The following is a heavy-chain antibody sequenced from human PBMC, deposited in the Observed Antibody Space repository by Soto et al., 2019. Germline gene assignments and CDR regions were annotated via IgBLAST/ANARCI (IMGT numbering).Heavy chain of an antibody. Sequence: QVQLQESGPGLVKPSQTLSLTCTVSGGSISSGYYYWSWIRQPPGEGLEWIGYIYHSGKTYYNPSLKSRLTLSVDTSKNQLSLKLTSVTAADTAVYYCASGGGYFIDYWGQGTLVTVSS. J-gene: IGHJ4*02. CDR3: ASGGGYFIDY. V-gene: IGHV4-30-4*01. CDR2: IYHSGKT. CDR1: GGSISSGYYY. D-gene: IGHD3-22*01.